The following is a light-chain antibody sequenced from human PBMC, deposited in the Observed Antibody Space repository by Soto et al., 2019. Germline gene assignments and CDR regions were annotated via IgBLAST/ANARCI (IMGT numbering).Light chain of an antibody. CDR1: SSNIGNNY. V-gene: IGLV1-51*01. CDR2: DNN. CDR3: GTWDSSLSAVV. J-gene: IGLJ2*01. Sequence: QSVLTQPPSVSAAPGQMVTISCSGSSSNIGNNYVSWYQQLPGTAPKLLIYDNNNRPSGIPDRFSGSKSGTSATLGITGLQTGDEADYYCGTWDSSLSAVVFGGGTKVTVL.